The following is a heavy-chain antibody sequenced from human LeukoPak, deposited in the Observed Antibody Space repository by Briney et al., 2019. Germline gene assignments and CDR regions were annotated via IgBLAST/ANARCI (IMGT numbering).Heavy chain of an antibody. Sequence: GRSLRLSCTASGFTFGDYAMSWVRQAPGKGLEWVGCIRSTAYGGTTVYAASVKGRLTISRDDSKSVVYLQMNSLKTEDTAVYYCSRVLTIDFDFLSGIDVFDLWGQGTLVTVSS. CDR1: GFTFGDYA. CDR2: IRSTAYGGTT. CDR3: SRVLTIDFDFLSGIDVFDL. J-gene: IGHJ3*01. D-gene: IGHD3-3*01. V-gene: IGHV3-49*04.